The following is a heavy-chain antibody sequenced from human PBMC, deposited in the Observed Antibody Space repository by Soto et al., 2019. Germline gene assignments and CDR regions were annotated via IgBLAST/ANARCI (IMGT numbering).Heavy chain of an antibody. CDR1: GFTFRSHG. J-gene: IGHJ5*02. V-gene: IGHV3-33*01. CDR2: IWYDGSKQ. CDR3: ARWSNNKVVDP. Sequence: QVQLVESGGGVVQPGTSLRLSCAASGFTFRSHGMHWVRQAPGKGLEWVAVIWYDGSKQYYAESVKGRFTISRDNSKDTLYLQMNSLRAEGTAVYYCARWSNNKVVDPWGQGTLVTVSS. D-gene: IGHD1-1*01.